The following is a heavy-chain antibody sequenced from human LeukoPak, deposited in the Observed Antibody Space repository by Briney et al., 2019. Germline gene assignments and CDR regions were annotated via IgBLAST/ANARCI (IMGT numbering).Heavy chain of an antibody. Sequence: PGGSLRLSCAASGFTFSSYWMSWVRQAPGKGLEWVANIKQDGYEKYYVDSVKGRFTISRDNAKNSLYLQMNSLRADDTAIYYCARDKIVGPTTLDYWGQGTLVTASS. CDR1: GFTFSSYW. V-gene: IGHV3-7*01. CDR3: ARDKIVGPTTLDY. D-gene: IGHD1-26*01. J-gene: IGHJ4*02. CDR2: IKQDGYEK.